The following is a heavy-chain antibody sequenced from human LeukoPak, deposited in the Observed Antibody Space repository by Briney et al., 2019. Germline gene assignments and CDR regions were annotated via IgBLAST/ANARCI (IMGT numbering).Heavy chain of an antibody. CDR3: ARDISGYSGSYFDY. J-gene: IGHJ4*02. CDR1: GFTFSDYY. Sequence: PGGSLRLSSAASGFTFSDYYMSWIRQAPGKGLEWVSYISSSGSTIYYADSVKGRFTISRDNAKNSPYLQMNSLRAEDTAVYYCARDISGYSGSYFDYWGQGTLVTVSS. V-gene: IGHV3-11*04. CDR2: ISSSGSTI. D-gene: IGHD1-26*01.